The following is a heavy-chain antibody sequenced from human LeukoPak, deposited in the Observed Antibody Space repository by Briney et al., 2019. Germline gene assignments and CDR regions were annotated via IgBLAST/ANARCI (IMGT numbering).Heavy chain of an antibody. CDR1: GFALNSHW. Sequence: QRWGALRLSCAASGFALNSHWMTWVRQVPGRGPEWVANVNRDGSETYYLDSVKGRLTISKDNAKNSLYLQMNSLRAEDTALYHCARNNGMDVWGQGTTVIVSS. CDR2: VNRDGSET. J-gene: IGHJ6*02. V-gene: IGHV3-7*03. CDR3: ARNNGMDV.